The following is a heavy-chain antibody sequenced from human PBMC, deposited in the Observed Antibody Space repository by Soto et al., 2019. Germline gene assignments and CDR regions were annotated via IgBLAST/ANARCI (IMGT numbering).Heavy chain of an antibody. V-gene: IGHV3-30*18. CDR2: ISYDGSNK. Sequence: PVGSLRLSCAASGFTFSSYGMHWVRQAPGKGLEWVAVISYDGSNKYYADSVKGRFTISRDNSKNTLYLQMNSLRAEDTAVYYCAKDERIQTKYYFDYWGQGTLVTVSS. CDR1: GFTFSSYG. J-gene: IGHJ4*02. CDR3: AKDERIQTKYYFDY. D-gene: IGHD5-18*01.